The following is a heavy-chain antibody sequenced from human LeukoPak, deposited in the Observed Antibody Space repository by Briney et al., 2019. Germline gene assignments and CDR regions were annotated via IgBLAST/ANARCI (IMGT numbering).Heavy chain of an antibody. CDR2: INPSGGST. D-gene: IGHD3-22*01. J-gene: IGHJ4*02. CDR1: GYTFTSYY. CDR3: ARGAMIVVVMSQEFDY. Sequence: ASVKVSCKASGYTFTSYYMHWVRQAPGQGLEWMGIINPSGGSTSYAQKFQGRVTMTRNTSISTAYMELSSLRSEDTAVYYCARGAMIVVVMSQEFDYWGQGTLVTVPS. V-gene: IGHV1-46*01.